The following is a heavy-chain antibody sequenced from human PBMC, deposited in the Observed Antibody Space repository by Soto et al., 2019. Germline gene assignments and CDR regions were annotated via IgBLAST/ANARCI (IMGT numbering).Heavy chain of an antibody. CDR3: AREGLVLVTNTVNSDYYYYAMDV. CDR1: GDTFSTYT. Sequence: QVQLVQSGAEVKKPGSSVKVSGKASGDTFSTYTITWMRQAPGQGLEWMGGVIPRSATSNDSQDFQVGVTIAADESTNTAYMELSSMRYEDTAVYYCAREGLVLVTNTVNSDYYYYAMDVWGQGTTVTVSS. J-gene: IGHJ6*02. D-gene: IGHD2-2*01. V-gene: IGHV1-69*12. CDR2: VIPRSATS.